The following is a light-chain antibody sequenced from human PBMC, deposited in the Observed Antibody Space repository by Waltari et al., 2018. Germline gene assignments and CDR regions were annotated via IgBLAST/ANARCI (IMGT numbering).Light chain of an antibody. Sequence: EIVLTQSPGTLSLSPGERATLSCRASQSVSSSYLACYQQKPGQAPRLLIYGASSRATGIPDRFSGSGSGTDFTLTISRLEPEDFAVYYCQQYGSSQGYTCGQGTKLEIK. CDR3: QQYGSSQGYT. CDR2: GAS. CDR1: QSVSSSY. J-gene: IGKJ2*01. V-gene: IGKV3-20*01.